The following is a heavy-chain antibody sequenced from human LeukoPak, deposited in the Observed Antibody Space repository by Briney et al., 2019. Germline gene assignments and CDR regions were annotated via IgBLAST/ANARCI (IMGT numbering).Heavy chain of an antibody. Sequence: PSETLSLTCTVSGGSISSYYWSWIRQPPGKGLEWMGEINHNGSTNYNPSLKSRVPISVDTSKNQVSLKLSSVTAAETAVYYCARERYCSSTSCYLSYYYYMDVWGKGTTVTVSS. D-gene: IGHD2-2*01. J-gene: IGHJ6*03. CDR3: ARERYCSSTSCYLSYYYYMDV. V-gene: IGHV4-34*01. CDR2: INHNGST. CDR1: GGSISSYY.